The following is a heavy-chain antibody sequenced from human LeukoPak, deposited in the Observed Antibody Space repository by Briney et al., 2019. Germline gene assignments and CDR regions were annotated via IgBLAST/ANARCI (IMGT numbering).Heavy chain of an antibody. J-gene: IGHJ5*02. D-gene: IGHD6-13*01. V-gene: IGHV4-38-2*02. Sequence: PSETLSLTCTVSGYSISGGYYWGWIRQPPGKGLEWIGSIYHSGSTYYNPSLKSRVTISVDTSKNQFSLKLSSVTAADTAVYYCARDSRDSSWYYYNIKNWFDPWGQGTLVTVSS. CDR1: GYSISGGYY. CDR2: IYHSGST. CDR3: ARDSRDSSWYYYNIKNWFDP.